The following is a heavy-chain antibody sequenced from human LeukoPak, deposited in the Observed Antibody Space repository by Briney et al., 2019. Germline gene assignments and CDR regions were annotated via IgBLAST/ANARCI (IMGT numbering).Heavy chain of an antibody. CDR3: ASLRMVRGPYDAFDI. J-gene: IGHJ3*02. D-gene: IGHD3-10*01. CDR2: IYPGDSDT. CDR1: GYSFTSYW. Sequence: GESLKISCKGSGYSFTSYWIGWVRQMPGKGLEWMGIIYPGDSDTRYSPPFQGQVTISADKSISTAYLQWSSLKASDTAMYYCASLRMVRGPYDAFDIWGQGTMVTVSS. V-gene: IGHV5-51*01.